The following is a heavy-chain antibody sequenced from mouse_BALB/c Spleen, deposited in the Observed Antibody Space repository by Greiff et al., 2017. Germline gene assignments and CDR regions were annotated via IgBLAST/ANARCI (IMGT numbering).Heavy chain of an antibody. V-gene: IGHV2-2*02. CDR2: IWSGGST. Sequence: VHLVESGPGLVQPSQSLSITCTVSGFSLTSYGVHWVRQSPGKGLEWLGVIWSGGSTDYNAAFISRLSISKDNSKSQVFFKMNSLQANDTAIYYCARKGALLWPAWFAYWGQGTLVTVSA. D-gene: IGHD2-10*01. CDR3: ARKGALLWPAWFAY. CDR1: GFSLTSYG. J-gene: IGHJ3*01.